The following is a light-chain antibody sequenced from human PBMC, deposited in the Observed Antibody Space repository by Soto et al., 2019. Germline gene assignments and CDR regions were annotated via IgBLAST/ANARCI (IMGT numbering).Light chain of an antibody. J-gene: IGKJ1*01. Sequence: IRMTQSPSSLSASTGDRVTVAXRASQGISCYFAWYQQKPVXXTKLXXXAAXTLQSGVPSRFRGSGSGTDFTLTLSCLQSDDFATYYCQQYSTYTPRTFGQGTKVDIK. CDR3: QQYSTYTPRT. V-gene: IGKV1-8*01. CDR1: QGISCY. CDR2: AAX.